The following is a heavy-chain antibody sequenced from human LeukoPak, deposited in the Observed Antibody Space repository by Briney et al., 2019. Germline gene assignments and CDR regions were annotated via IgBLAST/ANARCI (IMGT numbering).Heavy chain of an antibody. V-gene: IGHV3-23*01. Sequence: GGSLRLSCAASGFTFNTYAMSWVRQAPGKGLEWVSSISYSGDSTDYADSVKGRPIISRDNSKNTLGLQMNSLRAEDTAIYYCARGTLAGYFLGYWGRGTLVTVSS. CDR1: GFTFNTYA. D-gene: IGHD6-19*01. CDR2: ISYSGDST. CDR3: ARGTLAGYFLGY. J-gene: IGHJ4*02.